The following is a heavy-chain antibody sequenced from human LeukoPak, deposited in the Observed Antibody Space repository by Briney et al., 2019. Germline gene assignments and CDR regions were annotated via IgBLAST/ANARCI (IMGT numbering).Heavy chain of an antibody. J-gene: IGHJ6*02. Sequence: ASVKVSCKASGYTFTSYYMHWVRQAPGQGLEWMGIINPSGGSTSYAQKFQGRVTMTTDTSTSTAYMELRSLRSDDTAVYYCARGGPAAPYGMDVWGQGTTVTVSS. CDR2: INPSGGST. CDR3: ARGGPAAPYGMDV. D-gene: IGHD2-2*01. V-gene: IGHV1-46*01. CDR1: GYTFTSYY.